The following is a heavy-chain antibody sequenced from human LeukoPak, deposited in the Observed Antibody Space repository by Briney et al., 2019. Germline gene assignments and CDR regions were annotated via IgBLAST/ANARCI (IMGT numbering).Heavy chain of an antibody. CDR2: INHSGST. V-gene: IGHV4-4*02. Sequence: SETLSLTCAVSGGSLSSSNWWSWVRPPPGKGLEWIGEINHSGSTNYNPSLKSRVTISVDTSKNQFSLKLSSVTAVDTAVYYCARWVSTPRYSSSWYSRTNGPYYYYMDVWGRGTTVTVSS. D-gene: IGHD6-13*01. J-gene: IGHJ6*03. CDR1: GGSLSSSNW. CDR3: ARWVSTPRYSSSWYSRTNGPYYYYMDV.